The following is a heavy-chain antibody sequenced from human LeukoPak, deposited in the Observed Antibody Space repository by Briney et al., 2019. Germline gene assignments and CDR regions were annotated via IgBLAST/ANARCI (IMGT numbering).Heavy chain of an antibody. CDR3: ARKLAAAGYWGPLTRDY. J-gene: IGHJ4*02. D-gene: IGHD6-13*01. CDR2: IYTSGST. V-gene: IGHV4-4*07. Sequence: SETLSLTCTVSGGSISSYYWSWIRQPAGKGLEWIGRIYTSGSTNYNPSLKSRVTMSVDTSKNQFSLKLSSVTAADTAVYYCARKLAAAGYWGPLTRDYWGQGTLVTVSS. CDR1: GGSISSYY.